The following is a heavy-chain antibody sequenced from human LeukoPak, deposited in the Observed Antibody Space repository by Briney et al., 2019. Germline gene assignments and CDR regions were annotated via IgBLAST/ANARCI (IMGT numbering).Heavy chain of an antibody. CDR3: ARVRITIFGVVIKYYYYYMDV. V-gene: IGHV4-34*01. Sequence: SETLSLTCAVYGGSFSGYYWSWIRQPPGKGLEWIGEINHSGSTNYNPSLKSRVTISVDTSKNQFSLKLSSVTAADTAVYYCARVRITIFGVVIKYYYYYMDVWGKGTTVTVSS. CDR1: GGSFSGYY. J-gene: IGHJ6*03. D-gene: IGHD3-3*01. CDR2: INHSGST.